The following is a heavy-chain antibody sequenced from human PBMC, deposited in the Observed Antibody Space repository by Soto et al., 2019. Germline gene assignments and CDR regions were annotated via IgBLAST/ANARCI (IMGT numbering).Heavy chain of an antibody. J-gene: IGHJ4*01. CDR2: IKRKSDGGTT. CDR1: GVKVIHSL. V-gene: IGHV3-15*01. CDR3: AVNDYLDY. Sequence: PAGSLRLSCTASGVKVIHSLVIWVRQAPGKGLEWVGRIKRKSDGGTTDYAAPVKGRFTISRDDSANTLYLQMNSLKIEDTAVYFCAVNDYLDYWGHGAMVTVSS.